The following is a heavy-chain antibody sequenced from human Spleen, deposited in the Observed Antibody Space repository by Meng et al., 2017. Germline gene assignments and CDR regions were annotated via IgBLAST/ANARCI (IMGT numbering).Heavy chain of an antibody. CDR3: ASLRIVERATKGPPLNV. D-gene: IGHD5-24*01. CDR2: ISFDGNNK. V-gene: IGHV3-30*10. J-gene: IGHJ6*02. Sequence: GGSLRLSCAASEFTFSTYALHWVRQAPGKGLEWVAVISFDGNNKYYTDSVKGRFTISRDNSKNTLSLQMNSLRVEDTAVYYCASLRIVERATKGPPLNVWGQGPTVTVSS. CDR1: EFTFSTYA.